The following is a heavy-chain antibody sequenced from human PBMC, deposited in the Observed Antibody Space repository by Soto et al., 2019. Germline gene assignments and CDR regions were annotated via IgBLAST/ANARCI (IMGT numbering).Heavy chain of an antibody. CDR1: GFTFDDYT. CDR2: ISWDGGST. J-gene: IGHJ4*02. Sequence: GGSLRLSCAASGFTFDDYTMHWVRQAPGKGLEWVSLISWDGGSTYYADSVKGRFTISRDNSKNSLYLQMNSLRTEDTALYYCAKGPGYDSSGYSYFDYWGQGTLVTVSS. CDR3: AKGPGYDSSGYSYFDY. D-gene: IGHD3-22*01. V-gene: IGHV3-43*01.